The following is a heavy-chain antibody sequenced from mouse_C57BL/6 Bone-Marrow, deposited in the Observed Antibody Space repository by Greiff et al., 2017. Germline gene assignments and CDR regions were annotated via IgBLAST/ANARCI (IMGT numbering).Heavy chain of an antibody. J-gene: IGHJ2*01. D-gene: IGHD2-2*01. CDR2: IHPNSGST. Sequence: QVQLQQPGAELVKPGASVKLSCKASGYTFTSYWMHWVKQRPGQGLEWIGMIHPNSGSTNYNEKFKSKATLTVDKSSSTAYMQLSSLTSEDSAVYYCARGGMVTTEEDYWGQGTTLTVSS. CDR1: GYTFTSYW. V-gene: IGHV1-64*01. CDR3: ARGGMVTTEEDY.